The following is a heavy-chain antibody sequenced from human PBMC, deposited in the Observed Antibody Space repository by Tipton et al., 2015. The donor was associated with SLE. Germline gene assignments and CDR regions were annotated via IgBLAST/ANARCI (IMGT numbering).Heavy chain of an antibody. J-gene: IGHJ3*02. CDR1: GDSIVSYY. Sequence: TLSLTCTVSGDSIVSYYWSWIRQPAGKGLEWIGRIHTSGNINYNPSLKSRVTISVDPSKNQFSLKLSSVTAADTAVYYCARGRDCCAFDIWGQGTMVTVSS. CDR3: ARGRDCCAFDI. CDR2: IHTSGNI. D-gene: IGHD2-21*02. V-gene: IGHV4-4*07.